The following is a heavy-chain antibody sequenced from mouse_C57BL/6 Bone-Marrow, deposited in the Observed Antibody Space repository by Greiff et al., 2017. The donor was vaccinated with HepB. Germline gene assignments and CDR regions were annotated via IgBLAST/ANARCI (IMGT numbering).Heavy chain of an antibody. Sequence: QVQLQQSGAELVRPGSSVKLSCKASGYTFTSYWMDWVKQRPGQGLEWIGNIYPSDSETHYNQKFKDKATLTVDKSSSTAYMQLSSLTSEDSAVYYCARWYYGSSYWYFDVWGTGTTVTVSS. D-gene: IGHD1-1*01. V-gene: IGHV1-61*01. CDR1: GYTFTSYW. CDR3: ARWYYGSSYWYFDV. J-gene: IGHJ1*03. CDR2: IYPSDSET.